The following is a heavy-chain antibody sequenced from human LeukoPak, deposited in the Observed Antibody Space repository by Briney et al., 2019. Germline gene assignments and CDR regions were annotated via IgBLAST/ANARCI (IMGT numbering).Heavy chain of an antibody. J-gene: IGHJ4*02. CDR1: GFTFDDYA. V-gene: IGHV3-20*04. D-gene: IGHD6-13*01. CDR2: ISWNGGST. Sequence: PGGSLRLSCAASGFTFDDYAMHWVRHAPGKGLEWVSGISWNGGSTGYADSVKGRFTISRDNAKNSLYLQMNSLRAEDTALFYCARDAVLRNIAAAGYSDNWGQGTLVAVSS. CDR3: ARDAVLRNIAAAGYSDN.